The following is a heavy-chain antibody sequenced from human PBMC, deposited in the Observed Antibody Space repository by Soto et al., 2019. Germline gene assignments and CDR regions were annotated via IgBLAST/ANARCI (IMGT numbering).Heavy chain of an antibody. D-gene: IGHD4-17*01. J-gene: IGHJ4*02. CDR3: AHKGYGDYPLDY. CDR2: IYWDDSY. Sequence: QITLKESGPTLVKPTQTLTLTCTFSGFSLSTSGVGVGWIRQPPGKALEWLAVIYWDDSYHYSPSLRSRLTITKDTSTNQVVLTMTNMYPVDTATYYCAHKGYGDYPLDYWGQGTLVTVSS. V-gene: IGHV2-5*02. CDR1: GFSLSTSGVG.